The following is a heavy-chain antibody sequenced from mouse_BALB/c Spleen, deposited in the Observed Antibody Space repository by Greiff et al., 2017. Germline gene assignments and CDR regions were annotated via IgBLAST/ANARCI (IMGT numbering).Heavy chain of an antibody. J-gene: IGHJ4*01. CDR1: GFTFSSYA. D-gene: IGHD2-1*01. CDR3: ARGHYGNAMDY. CDR2: ISSGGST. Sequence: EVQRVESGGGLVKPGGSLKLSCAASGFTFSSYAMSWVRQTPEKRLEWVASISSGGSTYYPDSVKGRFTISRDNARNILYLQMSSLRSEDTAMYYCARGHYGNAMDYWGQGTSVTVSS. V-gene: IGHV5-6-5*01.